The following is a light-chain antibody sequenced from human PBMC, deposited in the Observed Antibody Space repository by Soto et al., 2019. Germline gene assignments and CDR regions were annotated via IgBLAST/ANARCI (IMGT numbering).Light chain of an antibody. CDR2: EVS. CDR3: SSYAGSNNFV. CDR1: SSDVGGYNY. J-gene: IGLJ1*01. V-gene: IGLV2-8*01. Sequence: QSVLTQPPSASESPGQSVTISCTGTSSDVGGYNYVSWYQQHPGKAPKLMIYEVSKRPSGVPDRFSGSKSGNTASLTVSGLQPEDEADYYCSSYAGSNNFVFGTGTKVTVL.